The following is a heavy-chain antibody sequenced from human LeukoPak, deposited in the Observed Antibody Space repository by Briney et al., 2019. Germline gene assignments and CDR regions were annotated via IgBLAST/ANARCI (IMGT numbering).Heavy chain of an antibody. Sequence: SETLSLTCTVSGGSISSSSYYWGWIRQPPGEGLEWIGSIYYSGSTYYNPSLKSRVTISVDTSKNQFSLKLSSVTAADTAVYYCARHGGQYCGGDCYSFDHWGQGTLVTVSS. CDR3: ARHGGQYCGGDCYSFDH. V-gene: IGHV4-39*01. J-gene: IGHJ4*02. CDR2: IYYSGST. CDR1: GGSISSSSYY. D-gene: IGHD2-21*02.